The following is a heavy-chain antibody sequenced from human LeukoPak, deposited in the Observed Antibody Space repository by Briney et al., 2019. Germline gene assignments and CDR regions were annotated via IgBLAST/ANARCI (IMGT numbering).Heavy chain of an antibody. D-gene: IGHD3-3*01. CDR2: IIPILGIA. CDR3: ARESGDFWSGYYYYGMDV. J-gene: IGHJ6*02. Sequence: SVKVSFKASGGTFINYTISWVRQAPGQGLEWMGRIIPILGIANYAQKFQGRVTITADKSTSTAYMELSSLRSEDTAVYYCARESGDFWSGYYYYGMDVWGQGTTVTVSS. V-gene: IGHV1-69*04. CDR1: GGTFINYT.